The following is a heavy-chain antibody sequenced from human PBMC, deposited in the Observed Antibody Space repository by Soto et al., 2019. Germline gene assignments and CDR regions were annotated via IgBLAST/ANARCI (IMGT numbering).Heavy chain of an antibody. Sequence: QVQLQQWGAGLLKPSETLSLTCAVYGGSFSGYYWSWIRQPPGKGLEWIGEINHSGSTNYNPSLKSQVTISVDTSKNQCSLKLSSVTAADTAVYYCAGRSAAGPWGQGTLVTVSS. CDR3: AGRSAAGP. V-gene: IGHV4-34*01. J-gene: IGHJ5*02. CDR2: INHSGST. D-gene: IGHD6-25*01. CDR1: GGSFSGYY.